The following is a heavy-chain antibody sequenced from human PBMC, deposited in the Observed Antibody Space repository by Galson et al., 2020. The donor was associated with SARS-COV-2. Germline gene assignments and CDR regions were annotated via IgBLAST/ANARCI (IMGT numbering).Heavy chain of an antibody. V-gene: IGHV3-30*18. Sequence: GGSLRLSCAASGFTFSSYGMHWVRQAPGKGLEWVAVISYDGSNKYYADSVKGRFTISRDNSKNTLYLQMNSLRAEDTAVYYCAKPKYCSSTSCGEFDYWGQGTLVTVSS. CDR2: ISYDGSNK. J-gene: IGHJ4*02. CDR3: AKPKYCSSTSCGEFDY. D-gene: IGHD2-2*01. CDR1: GFTFSSYG.